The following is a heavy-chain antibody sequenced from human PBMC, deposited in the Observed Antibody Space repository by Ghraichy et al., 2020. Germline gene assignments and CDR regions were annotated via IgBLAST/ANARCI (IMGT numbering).Heavy chain of an antibody. V-gene: IGHV3-11*05. CDR1: RFRFNDFY. Sequence: GESLNISCAASRFRFNDFYMSWFRQAPGKGLEWIAYISHSSTYKNYADSVKGRFTVSRDSFRDILYLQMDGLRAEDTAVYYCARDYFEDDSGHYWWWADFWGQGALVTVSS. D-gene: IGHD3-3*01. J-gene: IGHJ4*02. CDR2: ISHSSTYK. CDR3: ARDYFEDDSGHYWWWADF.